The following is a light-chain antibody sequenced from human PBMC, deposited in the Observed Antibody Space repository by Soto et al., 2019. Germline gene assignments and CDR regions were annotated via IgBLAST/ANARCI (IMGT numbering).Light chain of an antibody. CDR1: QSVRNN. CDR3: QQYHNAGSK. Sequence: LLMTQSLPAPSASTGGRASLSCRAIQSVRNNRAWYQKKPGQAPRLLIYGASTRAAGIPGRFSRSASGTEFTLIISSLESDDFAVYYCQQYHNAGSKFAQGTKVDIK. CDR2: GAS. J-gene: IGKJ1*01. V-gene: IGKV3-15*01.